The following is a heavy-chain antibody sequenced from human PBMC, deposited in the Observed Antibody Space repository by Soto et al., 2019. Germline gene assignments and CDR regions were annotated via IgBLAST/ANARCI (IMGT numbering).Heavy chain of an antibody. CDR2: IYPGDSDT. Sequence: GXSLKISCKGSGYSFTSYWIGWVRQMPGKGLEWMGIIYPGDSDTRYSPSLQGQVTISADKSISTAYLQWSSLKASDTAMYYCARHKHCSGGSCYLFSYYYYGKDVWGQGTTVTVSS. J-gene: IGHJ6*02. CDR3: ARHKHCSGGSCYLFSYYYYGKDV. V-gene: IGHV5-51*01. CDR1: GYSFTSYW. D-gene: IGHD2-15*01.